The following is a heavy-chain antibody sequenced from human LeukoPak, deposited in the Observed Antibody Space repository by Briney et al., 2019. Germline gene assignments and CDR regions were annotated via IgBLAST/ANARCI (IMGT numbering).Heavy chain of an antibody. CDR1: GYTFTGYY. Sequence: GASVKVSCKASGYTFTGYYLHWVRQAPGQGLEWMGLINSKSGGTKYAPKFHGRVTMTRDTSISTAYMALSRLRSDDTAVYYCAKENYRFDSWGQGTLVTVSS. CDR3: AKENYRFDS. D-gene: IGHD5-24*01. V-gene: IGHV1-2*02. J-gene: IGHJ5*01. CDR2: INSKSGGT.